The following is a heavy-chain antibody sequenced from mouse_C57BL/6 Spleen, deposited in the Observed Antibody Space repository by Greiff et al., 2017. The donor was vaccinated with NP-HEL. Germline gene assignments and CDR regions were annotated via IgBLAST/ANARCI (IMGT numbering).Heavy chain of an antibody. D-gene: IGHD1-1*01. CDR3: ARSHYYGSSYVGFFDY. V-gene: IGHV1-58*01. CDR2: IYIGNGYT. Sequence: EVHLVESGAELVRPGSSVKMSCKTSGYTFTSYGINWVKQRPGQGLEWIGYIYIGNGYTEYNEKFKGKATLTSDTSSSTAYMQLSSLTSEDSAIYFCARSHYYGSSYVGFFDYWGQGTTLTVSS. CDR1: GYTFTSYG. J-gene: IGHJ2*01.